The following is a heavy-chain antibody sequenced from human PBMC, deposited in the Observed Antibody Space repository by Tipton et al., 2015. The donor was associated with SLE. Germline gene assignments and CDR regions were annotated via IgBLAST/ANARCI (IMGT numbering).Heavy chain of an antibody. CDR2: IYYSGST. CDR3: ARDSTAYSSGWVDAFDI. CDR1: GGSISSYY. Sequence: TLSLTCTVSGGSISSYYWSWIRQPPGKGLEWIGYIYYSGSTNYNPSLKSRVTISVDTSKNQFSLKLSSVTAADTAVYYCARDSTAYSSGWVDAFDIWGQGTMVTVSS. D-gene: IGHD6-19*01. V-gene: IGHV4-59*12. J-gene: IGHJ3*02.